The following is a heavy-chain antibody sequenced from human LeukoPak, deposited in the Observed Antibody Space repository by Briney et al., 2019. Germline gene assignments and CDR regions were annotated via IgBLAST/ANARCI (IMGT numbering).Heavy chain of an antibody. J-gene: IGHJ4*02. CDR2: IYSGGST. Sequence: PGGSLRLSCAASGFTVSSNYMSWVRQAPGKGLEGVSVIYSGGSTYYADSVKGRFTISRDNSKNTLYLQMNSLGAEDTAVYYCARDSRSSPLGYWGQGTLVTVSS. CDR1: GFTVSSNY. V-gene: IGHV3-53*01. CDR3: ARDSRSSPLGY. D-gene: IGHD1-26*01.